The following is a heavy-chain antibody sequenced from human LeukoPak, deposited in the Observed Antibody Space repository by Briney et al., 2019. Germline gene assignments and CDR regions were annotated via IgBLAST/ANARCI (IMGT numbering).Heavy chain of an antibody. J-gene: IGHJ4*02. Sequence: SETLSLTCTVSGGSVSSGSYYWSWIRQPPGKGLEWIGYIYYSGSTNYNPSLKSRVTISVDTSKNQFSLKLSSVTAADTAVYYCARGDGVVPEIYWGQGTLVTVSS. CDR1: GGSVSSGSYY. CDR2: IYYSGST. D-gene: IGHD3-16*01. V-gene: IGHV4-61*01. CDR3: ARGDGVVPEIY.